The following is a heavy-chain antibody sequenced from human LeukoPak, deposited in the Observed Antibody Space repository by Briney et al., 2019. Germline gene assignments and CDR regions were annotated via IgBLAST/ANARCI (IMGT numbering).Heavy chain of an antibody. CDR2: MNPNNGGT. D-gene: IGHD7-27*01. J-gene: IGHJ6*04. CDR3: ARSPGDSYYYGLDV. V-gene: IGHV1-2*04. CDR1: GYTFTGYY. Sequence: ASVKVSFKASGYTFTGYYLHWVRQAPGQGLEWMGWMNPNNGGTNYAQKFQGWVTMTRDTSISTAYMELSRLRSDDTAVYYCARSPGDSYYYGLDVWGKGTTVTVSS.